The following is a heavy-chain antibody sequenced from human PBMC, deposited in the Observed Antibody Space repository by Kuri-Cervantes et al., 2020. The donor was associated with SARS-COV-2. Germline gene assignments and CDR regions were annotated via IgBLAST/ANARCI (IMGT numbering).Heavy chain of an antibody. D-gene: IGHD1-26*01. J-gene: IGHJ4*02. Sequence: ASVKVSCKVSGYTLTELSMHWVRQAPGKGLEWMGGFDLEDGGTIYAQKFQGRVTMTEDTSIDTAYMELSSLRSEDTAVYYCAAWIHSGSYDYWGQGTLVTVSS. V-gene: IGHV1-24*01. CDR3: AAWIHSGSYDY. CDR1: GYTLTELS. CDR2: FDLEDGGT.